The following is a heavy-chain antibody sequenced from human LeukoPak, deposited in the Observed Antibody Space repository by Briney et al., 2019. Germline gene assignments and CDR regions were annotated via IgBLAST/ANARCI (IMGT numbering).Heavy chain of an antibody. V-gene: IGHV3-23*01. D-gene: IGHD3-16*01. J-gene: IGHJ1*01. Sequence: PGGSLRLSCAASGFSFRSHGMNWVRQAPGKGLEWVSGISPRGDITYYKDSVRGRFTISRDNFKITVSLQLNSLRAEDTAMYYCAKDDDWGRFNHWGQGTLVTVSS. CDR3: AKDDDWGRFNH. CDR1: GFSFRSHG. CDR2: ISPRGDIT.